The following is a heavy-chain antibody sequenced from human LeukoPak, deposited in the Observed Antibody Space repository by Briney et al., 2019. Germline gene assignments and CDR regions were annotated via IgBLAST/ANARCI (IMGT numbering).Heavy chain of an antibody. V-gene: IGHV3-64*01. CDR1: GFTFSSYA. Sequence: PGGSLRLSCAASGFTFSSYAMHWVRQAPGKGLEYVSAISSNGGSTYYANSVKGRFTISRDNSKNTLYLQMGSLRAEDTAVYYCAGDQFIAAAGPPSVWGQGTLVTVSS. CDR2: ISSNGGST. D-gene: IGHD6-13*01. J-gene: IGHJ4*02. CDR3: AGDQFIAAAGPPSV.